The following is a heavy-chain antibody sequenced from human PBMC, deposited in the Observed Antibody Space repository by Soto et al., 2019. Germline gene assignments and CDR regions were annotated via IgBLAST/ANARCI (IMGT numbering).Heavy chain of an antibody. J-gene: IGHJ6*02. D-gene: IGHD2-2*02. CDR1: GFTFSNFD. Sequence: XASLRLSCATSGFTFSNFDMHWVRQVPGKGLEWVSAIGAARDPYYLGSVKGRFTISRENAKNSVYLQMNDLRAGDSAVYYCARAYTGRLPRRADYYYAMDVWGQGTTVTVSS. CDR3: ARAYTGRLPRRADYYYAMDV. CDR2: IGAARDP. V-gene: IGHV3-13*05.